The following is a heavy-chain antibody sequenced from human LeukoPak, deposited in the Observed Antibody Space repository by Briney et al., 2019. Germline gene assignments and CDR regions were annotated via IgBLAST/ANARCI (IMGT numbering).Heavy chain of an antibody. D-gene: IGHD6-19*01. CDR1: GFTFSRYA. V-gene: IGHV3-23*01. Sequence: GGSLRLSCAASGFTFSRYAISWVRQAPGKGLKWVSAISGSGGSTYYADSVKGRFTISRDNSKNTLYLQMNSLRAEDTAVYYCAKGFGSTLIAVLSFDYWGQGTLVTVSS. J-gene: IGHJ4*02. CDR3: AKGFGSTLIAVLSFDY. CDR2: ISGSGGST.